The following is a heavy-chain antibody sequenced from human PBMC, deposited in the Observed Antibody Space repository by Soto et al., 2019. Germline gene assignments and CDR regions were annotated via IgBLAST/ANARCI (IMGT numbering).Heavy chain of an antibody. Sequence: QITLNESGPTLVKPTQTLTLTCTFSGFSLSTRGVGVGWIRQPPGKALEWLALLNWDDDERYSPSLMSRLTITKDTSKNQVFLTMTNMDPLDTATYYCAHRPRGFTYFFDYWDQGTLVTVSS. J-gene: IGHJ4*02. CDR3: AHRPRGFTYFFDY. CDR1: GFSLSTRGVG. CDR2: LNWDDDE. V-gene: IGHV2-5*02.